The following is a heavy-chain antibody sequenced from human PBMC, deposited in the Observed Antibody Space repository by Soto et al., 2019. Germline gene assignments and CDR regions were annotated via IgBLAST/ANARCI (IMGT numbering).Heavy chain of an antibody. J-gene: IGHJ5*02. D-gene: IGHD6-6*01. CDR1: GGSISSGGYY. CDR3: ARAGHSSSSEGANWFDP. V-gene: IGHV4-31*03. Sequence: SQTLSLTCTVSGGSISSGGYYWSWIRQHPGKGLEWIGYIYYSGSTYYNPSLKSRVTISVDTSKNQFSLNLSSVTAADTAVYYCARAGHSSSSEGANWFDPWGQGTLVTVSS. CDR2: IYYSGST.